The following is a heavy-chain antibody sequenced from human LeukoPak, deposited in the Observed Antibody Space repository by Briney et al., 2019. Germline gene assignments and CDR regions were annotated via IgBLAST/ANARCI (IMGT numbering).Heavy chain of an antibody. Sequence: GGSLRLSCAASGFTFSSYWMSWARQAPGKGLEWVASIKPDGSETYYMESVKGRFTISRDNAKKSLYLQMNSLRAEDTAVYFCARGGVDYYGSGTYYLMYYFDYWGQGALVTVSS. CDR2: IKPDGSET. J-gene: IGHJ4*02. CDR1: GFTFSSYW. V-gene: IGHV3-7*03. D-gene: IGHD3-10*01. CDR3: ARGGVDYYGSGTYYLMYYFDY.